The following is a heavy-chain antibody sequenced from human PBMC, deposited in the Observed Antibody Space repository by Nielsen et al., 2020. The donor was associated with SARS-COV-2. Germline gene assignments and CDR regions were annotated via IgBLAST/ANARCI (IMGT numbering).Heavy chain of an antibody. D-gene: IGHD5-12*01. CDR2: IRSKANDYAT. CDR3: TRVNPTSGSWFDAFDI. CDR1: GFSFSDSG. Sequence: GESLKISCAASGFSFSDSGMHWVRQASGKGLEWLGRIRSKANDYATEYPASVKGRFIISRDDSKNTAYLLMNGLKIDDTAVYYCTRVNPTSGSWFDAFDIWGQGTVVTVSS. V-gene: IGHV3-73*01. J-gene: IGHJ3*02.